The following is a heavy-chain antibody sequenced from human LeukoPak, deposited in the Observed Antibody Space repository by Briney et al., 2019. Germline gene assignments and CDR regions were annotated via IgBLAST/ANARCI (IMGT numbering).Heavy chain of an antibody. CDR2: INPNSGGT. J-gene: IGHJ3*02. Sequence: GASVKVSCKASGYTFTGYYMHWVRQAPGQGLEWMGWINPNSGGTNYAQKFQGWVTMTRDTSISTAYMELSRLRSDDTAVYYCAREALGGVISVGAFDIWGQGTMVTVPS. V-gene: IGHV1-2*04. CDR3: AREALGGVISVGAFDI. CDR1: GYTFTGYY. D-gene: IGHD3-16*01.